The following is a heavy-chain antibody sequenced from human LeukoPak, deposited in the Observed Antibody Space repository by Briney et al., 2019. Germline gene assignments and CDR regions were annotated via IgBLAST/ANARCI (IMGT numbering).Heavy chain of an antibody. Sequence: GGSVRLSCAASGFTFSSYGMHWVRQAPGKGLEWVAVISYDGSNKYYADSVKGRFTISRDNSKNTLYLQMNSLRAEDTAVYYCAKDYTHSSSSWYNWFDPWGQGTLVTVYS. D-gene: IGHD6-6*01. CDR3: AKDYTHSSSSWYNWFDP. V-gene: IGHV3-30*18. CDR2: ISYDGSNK. J-gene: IGHJ5*02. CDR1: GFTFSSYG.